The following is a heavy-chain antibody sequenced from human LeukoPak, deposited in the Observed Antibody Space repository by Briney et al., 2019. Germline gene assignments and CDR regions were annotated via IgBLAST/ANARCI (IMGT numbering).Heavy chain of an antibody. V-gene: IGHV3-15*01. CDR2: IKSKTDGGTT. CDR3: TTNIVGATTLYYYGMDV. D-gene: IGHD1-26*01. J-gene: IGHJ6*02. CDR1: GFTFSNYW. Sequence: GGSLRLSCAASGFTFSNYWMNWVRQAPGKGLEWVGRIKSKTDGGTTDYAAPVKGRFTISRDDSKNTLYLQMNSLKTEDTAVYYCTTNIVGATTLYYYGMDVWGQGTTVTVSS.